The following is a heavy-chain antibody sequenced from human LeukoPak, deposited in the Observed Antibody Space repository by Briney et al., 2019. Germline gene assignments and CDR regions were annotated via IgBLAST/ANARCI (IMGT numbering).Heavy chain of an antibody. CDR2: IIPIFGTA. CDR3: ARAGYSSGWFVPFDL. J-gene: IGHJ4*02. Sequence: SVKVSCKASGGTFSSYAISWVRQAPGQGLEWMGGIIPIFGTANYAQKFQGRVTITADKSTSTAYMELSSLRSEDTAMYYCARAGYSSGWFVPFDLWGQGTLVTVSS. D-gene: IGHD6-19*01. CDR1: GGTFSSYA. V-gene: IGHV1-69*06.